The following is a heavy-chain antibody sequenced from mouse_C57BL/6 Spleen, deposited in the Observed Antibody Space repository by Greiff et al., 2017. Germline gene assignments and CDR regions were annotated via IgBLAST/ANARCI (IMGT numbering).Heavy chain of an antibody. CDR1: GYTFTSYW. CDR2: INPSNGGT. D-gene: IGHD1-1*01. CDR3: ARGGTTVVEPHYYAMDY. J-gene: IGHJ4*01. Sequence: QVQLQQPGTELVNPGASVKLSCKASGYTFTSYWMHWVKQRPGQGLEWIGNINPSNGGTNYNEKFKSKATLTVDKSSSTAYMQLSSLTSEDTAVYYCARGGTTVVEPHYYAMDYWGQGTSVTVSS. V-gene: IGHV1-53*01.